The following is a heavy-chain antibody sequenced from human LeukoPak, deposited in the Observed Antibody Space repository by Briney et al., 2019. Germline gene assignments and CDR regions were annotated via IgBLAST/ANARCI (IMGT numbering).Heavy chain of an antibody. Sequence: PGGSLRLSCAASGFTFSSYSMNWVRQAPGKGLEWVSYISSSSSTIYYADSVKGRFTISRDNAKNSLYLQMNSLRAEDTAVYYCARAMTTVTIYYYYYYMDVWGKGTTVTVSS. CDR1: GFTFSSYS. V-gene: IGHV3-48*01. CDR2: ISSSSSTI. J-gene: IGHJ6*03. CDR3: ARAMTTVTIYYYYYYMDV. D-gene: IGHD4-17*01.